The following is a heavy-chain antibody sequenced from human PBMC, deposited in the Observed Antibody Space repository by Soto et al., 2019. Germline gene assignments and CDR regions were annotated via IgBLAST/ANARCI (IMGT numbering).Heavy chain of an antibody. D-gene: IGHD4-17*01. CDR2: IIPIFGTA. CDR1: GGTFSSYA. V-gene: IGHV1-69*13. CDR3: ARMGPYGDPRRYYYGMDV. Sequence: ASVKVSCKASGGTFSSYAISWVRQAPGQGLEWMGGIIPIFGTANYAQKFQGRVTITADESTSTAYMELSSLRSEDTAVYYCARMGPYGDPRRYYYGMDVWGQGTTVTVSS. J-gene: IGHJ6*02.